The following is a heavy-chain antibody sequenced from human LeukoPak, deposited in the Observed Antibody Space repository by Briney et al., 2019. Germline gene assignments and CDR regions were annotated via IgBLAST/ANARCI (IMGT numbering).Heavy chain of an antibody. D-gene: IGHD3-22*01. Sequence: SETLSLTCTASGGSISSYYWSWIRQPPGKGLECIGYIYYSVITNYNPSLKSRVTITVDPSKNQYSLKLSSVTAADTAVYYCARRTYFYDSSGYYFDYWGQGTLVTVSS. V-gene: IGHV4-59*01. CDR1: GGSISSYY. J-gene: IGHJ4*02. CDR2: IYYSVIT. CDR3: ARRTYFYDSSGYYFDY.